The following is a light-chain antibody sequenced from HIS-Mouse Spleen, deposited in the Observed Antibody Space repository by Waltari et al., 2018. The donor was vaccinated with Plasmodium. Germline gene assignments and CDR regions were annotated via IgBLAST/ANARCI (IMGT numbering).Light chain of an antibody. J-gene: IGLJ3*02. CDR2: EDS. CDR1: ALPKKY. Sequence: SYELTQPPSVSVSPGQTARITCSGDALPKKYAYWYQQKSGPAPVLVIYEDSKRPSGFPERFSGSSSGTMATLTISEAQVEDEADYYCYSTDSSGNHRVFGGGTKLTVL. V-gene: IGLV3-10*01. CDR3: YSTDSSGNHRV.